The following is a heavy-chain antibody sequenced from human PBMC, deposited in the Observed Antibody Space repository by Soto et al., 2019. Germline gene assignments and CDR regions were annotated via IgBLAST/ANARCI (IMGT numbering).Heavy chain of an antibody. CDR2: ISGSGGST. Sequence: GSLRLSCAASGFTFSSYAMSWVRQAPGKGLEWVSAISGSGGSTYYADSVKGRFTISRDNSKNTLHLQMNSLRAEDTAVYYCAKDLKDSSGYYFDYWGQGTLVTVSS. D-gene: IGHD3-22*01. CDR1: GFTFSSYA. V-gene: IGHV3-23*01. J-gene: IGHJ4*02. CDR3: AKDLKDSSGYYFDY.